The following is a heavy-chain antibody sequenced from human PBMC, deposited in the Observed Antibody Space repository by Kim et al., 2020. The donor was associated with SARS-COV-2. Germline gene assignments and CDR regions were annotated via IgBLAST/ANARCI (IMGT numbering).Heavy chain of an antibody. D-gene: IGHD5-12*01. Sequence: LKGRVPISVDTSKNQFSLKLSSVTAADTAVYYCARARVVEMATPHYFDYWGQGTLVTVSS. V-gene: IGHV4-59*01. J-gene: IGHJ4*02. CDR3: ARARVVEMATPHYFDY.